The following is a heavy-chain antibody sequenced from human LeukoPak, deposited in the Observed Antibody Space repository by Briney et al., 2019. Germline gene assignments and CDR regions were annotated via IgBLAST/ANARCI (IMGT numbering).Heavy chain of an antibody. CDR1: GVSISGYY. J-gene: IGHJ4*02. D-gene: IGHD3-10*01. CDR3: ARGPSFWSGSYRYYFDY. Sequence: SETLSLTCTVSGVSISGYYWSWIRQPPGKGLEWIGYIYYSGSTYYNPTLKSRVTISVDTSKNQFSLKLSSVTAADTAVYYCARGPSFWSGSYRYYFDYWGQGTLVTVSS. CDR2: IYYSGST. V-gene: IGHV4-59*08.